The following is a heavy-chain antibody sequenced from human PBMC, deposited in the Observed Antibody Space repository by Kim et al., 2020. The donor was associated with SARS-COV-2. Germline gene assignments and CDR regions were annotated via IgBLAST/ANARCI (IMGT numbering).Heavy chain of an antibody. D-gene: IGHD5-18*01. CDR1: GGSISSSSYY. Sequence: SETLSLTCTVSGGSISSSSYYWGWIRQPPGKGLEWIGSIYYSGSTYYNPSLKSRVTISVDTSKNQFSLKLSSVTAADTAVYYCASIGYSYGYGYWGQGTLVTVSS. CDR3: ASIGYSYGYGY. V-gene: IGHV4-39*01. CDR2: IYYSGST. J-gene: IGHJ4*02.